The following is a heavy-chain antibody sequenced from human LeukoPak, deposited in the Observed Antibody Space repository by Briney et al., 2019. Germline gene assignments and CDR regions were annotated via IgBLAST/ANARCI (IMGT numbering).Heavy chain of an antibody. D-gene: IGHD6-6*01. Sequence: GGSLRLSCAVSGFTFSGFWMSWSRQAPGKGLEWMASINSDGSEGYYADVVKGRFTISRDNAKNSLYLQINSLRAEDTAVYYCARSSYSSSSSVWGQGTMVTVSS. CDR2: INSDGSEG. CDR1: GFTFSGFW. J-gene: IGHJ3*01. CDR3: ARSSYSSSSSV. V-gene: IGHV3-7*03.